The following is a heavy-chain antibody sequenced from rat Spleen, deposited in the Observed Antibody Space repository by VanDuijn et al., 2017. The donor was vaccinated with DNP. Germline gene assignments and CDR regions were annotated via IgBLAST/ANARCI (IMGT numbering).Heavy chain of an antibody. CDR1: DYSITGNY. D-gene: IGHD1-1*01. Sequence: EVQLQESGPGRVKPSQSLSLTCSVTDYSITGNYWGWIRKFPGNKMEWMAYIGYSGITGFNPSLKGRISITRDTSKNQFFLQLNSVTTEDTATYYCARWVRYFDSWGQGVMVTVSS. CDR3: ARWVRYFDS. CDR2: IGYSGIT. J-gene: IGHJ2*01. V-gene: IGHV3-1*01.